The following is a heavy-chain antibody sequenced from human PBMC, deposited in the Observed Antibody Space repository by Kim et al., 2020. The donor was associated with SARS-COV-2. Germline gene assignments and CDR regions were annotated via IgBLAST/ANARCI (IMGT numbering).Heavy chain of an antibody. Sequence: SETLSLTCTVSGGSVSSGSYYWSWIRQPPGKGLEWIGYIYYSGSTNYNPSLKSRVTISVDTSKNQFSLKLSSVTAADTAVYYCARGGRWYDSSTGYNGNFDYWGQGTLVTVSS. CDR2: IYYSGST. V-gene: IGHV4-61*01. J-gene: IGHJ4*02. CDR1: GGSVSSGSYY. D-gene: IGHD3-9*01. CDR3: ARGGRWYDSSTGYNGNFDY.